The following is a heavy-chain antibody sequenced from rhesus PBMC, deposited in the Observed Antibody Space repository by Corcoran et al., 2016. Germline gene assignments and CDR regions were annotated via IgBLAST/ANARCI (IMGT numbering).Heavy chain of an antibody. CDR3: ARDQGGYSYGYFDC. Sequence: QVQLQESGPGLVKPSETLSLTCAVSGDSVSSSNWWSWIRQPPGKGLEWIGSFSGSSGSTYYNPSLKSRVTISTDTSKNQFSLKLSSVTAADTAVYYCARDQGGYSYGYFDCWGQGVLVTVSS. CDR1: GDSVSSSNW. D-gene: IGHD5-36*01. J-gene: IGHJ4*01. CDR2: FSGSSGST. V-gene: IGHV4-65*01.